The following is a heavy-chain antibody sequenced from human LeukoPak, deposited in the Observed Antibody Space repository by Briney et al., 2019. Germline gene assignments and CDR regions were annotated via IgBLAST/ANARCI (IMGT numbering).Heavy chain of an antibody. D-gene: IGHD3-22*01. CDR1: GFTFSSSA. V-gene: IGHV3-23*01. J-gene: IGHJ4*02. Sequence: GGSLRLSCAASGFTFSSSAMSWVRQAPGKGLEWVSAISASSGGSTYYADSVKGRFTIPRDNSKNTLYLQMNSLRAEDTAVYYCAKRYYDNSGWFDYWGQGTLVTVSS. CDR2: ISASSGGST. CDR3: AKRYYDNSGWFDY.